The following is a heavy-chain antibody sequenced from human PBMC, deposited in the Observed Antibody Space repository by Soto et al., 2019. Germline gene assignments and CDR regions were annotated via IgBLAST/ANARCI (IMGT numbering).Heavy chain of an antibody. Sequence: SETLSLTCAVYGGSFSGYYWSWIRQPPGKGLEWIGEINHSGSTNYNPSLKSRVTISVDTSKNQFSLKLSSVTAADTAVYYCARGRLAKPPIAARVGVLFAPSGQRTLVPVSS. CDR3: ARGRLAKPPIAARVGVLFAP. CDR1: GGSFSGYY. J-gene: IGHJ5*02. V-gene: IGHV4-34*01. D-gene: IGHD6-6*01. CDR2: INHSGST.